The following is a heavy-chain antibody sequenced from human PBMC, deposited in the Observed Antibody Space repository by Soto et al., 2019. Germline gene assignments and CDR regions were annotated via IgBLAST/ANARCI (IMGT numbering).Heavy chain of an antibody. D-gene: IGHD3-10*01. CDR2: IYYSGST. V-gene: IGHV4-59*01. CDR1: GGSISSYY. Sequence: SETLSLTCTVSGGSISSYYWSWIRQPPGKGLEWIGYIYYSGSTNYNPSLKSRVTISVDTSKNQFSLKLSSVTAADTAVYYCARRFGSGSRYYGMDVWGQGTTVTVSS. CDR3: ARRFGSGSRYYGMDV. J-gene: IGHJ6*02.